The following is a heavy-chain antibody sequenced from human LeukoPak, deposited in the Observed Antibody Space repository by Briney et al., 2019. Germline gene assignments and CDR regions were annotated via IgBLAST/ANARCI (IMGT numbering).Heavy chain of an antibody. Sequence: SGGSLRLSCAASGFTFSSYAMSWVRQAPGKGLEWVSSISGSGGTTYYAESVKGRFTISRDSSKNTLYLQMNSLRAEETAVYYCAKGLSSGWNLKGSDYWGQGTLVIVSS. CDR1: GFTFSSYA. CDR2: ISGSGGTT. D-gene: IGHD6-19*01. CDR3: AKGLSSGWNLKGSDY. V-gene: IGHV3-23*01. J-gene: IGHJ4*02.